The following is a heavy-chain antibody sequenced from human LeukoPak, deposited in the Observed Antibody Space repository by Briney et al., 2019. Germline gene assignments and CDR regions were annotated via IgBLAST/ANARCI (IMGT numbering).Heavy chain of an antibody. V-gene: IGHV3-23*01. CDR3: AKDSWSANGIYDAFDI. D-gene: IGHD2-8*01. Sequence: GGSLRLSCAASGFTFSNYAMNWVRQAPGKGLEWVSVVVGGGESYYTDSVKGRFTISRDNSKNTLSLQMNSLRPEDTAVYYCAKDSWSANGIYDAFDIWGQGTMVTVSS. CDR1: GFTFSNYA. J-gene: IGHJ3*02. CDR2: VVGGGES.